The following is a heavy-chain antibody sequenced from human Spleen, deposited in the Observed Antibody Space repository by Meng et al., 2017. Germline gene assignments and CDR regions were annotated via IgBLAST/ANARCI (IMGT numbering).Heavy chain of an antibody. J-gene: IGHJ4*02. V-gene: IGHV3-66*02. Sequence: GESLKISCAASGFTVSSNYMSWVRQAPGRGLEWVSVIYSGGSTYYADSVKGRFTISRDNSKKTVYLQMNSLRAEDTAVYYCARLSGYDGRDLDYWGQGTLVTVSS. CDR3: ARLSGYDGRDLDY. CDR1: GFTVSSNY. D-gene: IGHD5-12*01. CDR2: IYSGGST.